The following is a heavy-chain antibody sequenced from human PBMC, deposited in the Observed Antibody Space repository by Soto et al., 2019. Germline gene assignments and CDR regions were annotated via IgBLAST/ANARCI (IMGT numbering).Heavy chain of an antibody. Sequence: GGSVKGSCKASGYTFTSYGISWVRQAPGQGLEWMGWISAYNGNTNYAQKLPGRVTMTTATPTSTAYMELRSLRSDDTAVYYCASVAVVVPAAVNNSFYYDMDVWGKGTTVTVPS. CDR3: ASVAVVVPAAVNNSFYYDMDV. V-gene: IGHV1-18*01. CDR1: GYTFTSYG. D-gene: IGHD2-2*01. J-gene: IGHJ6*04. CDR2: ISAYNGNT.